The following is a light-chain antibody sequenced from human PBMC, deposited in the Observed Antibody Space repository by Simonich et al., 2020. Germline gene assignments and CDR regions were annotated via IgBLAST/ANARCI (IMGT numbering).Light chain of an antibody. Sequence: QSALTQPASVSGSPGQSITISCTGTSSDVGGYNYVSWYQPHPGKAPKLMIYDVSKRPSGVSNRFSGSKSGNTASLTISGLQAEDEADYYCSSYTSSSTSVFGGGTKLTVL. J-gene: IGLJ2*01. V-gene: IGLV2-14*01. CDR2: DVS. CDR1: SSDVGGYNY. CDR3: SSYTSSSTSV.